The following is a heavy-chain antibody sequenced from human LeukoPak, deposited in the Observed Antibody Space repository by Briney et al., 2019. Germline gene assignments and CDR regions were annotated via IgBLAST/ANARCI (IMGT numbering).Heavy chain of an antibody. D-gene: IGHD3-3*01. J-gene: IGHJ4*02. V-gene: IGHV3-30*18. CDR1: GFTFSSYA. CDR2: ISYDGSDK. CDR3: AKDIGDYFDY. Sequence: PGGSLRLSCAASGFTFSSYAMSWVRQAPGKGLEWVAVISYDGSDKFYADSVKGRFTISRDNSKNTLYLQMNSLKAEDTAVYYCAKDIGDYFDYWGQGTLVTVSS.